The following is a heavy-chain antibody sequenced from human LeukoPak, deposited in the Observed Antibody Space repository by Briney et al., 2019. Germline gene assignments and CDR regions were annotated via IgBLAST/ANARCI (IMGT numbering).Heavy chain of an antibody. CDR1: GFMFTHHG. CDR2: IWSDGTNK. V-gene: IGHV3-33*06. J-gene: IGHJ4*02. Sequence: PGGSLRLSCAESGFMFTHHGMQWVRQAPGKGLEWVAVIWSDGTNKFYSDSVKGRFAISRDNSNDMVYLQMNGLRADDTAVYYCAKDIQGGFDYTNSLDSWGQGTLVIVSS. CDR3: AKDIQGGFDYTNSLDS. D-gene: IGHD4-11*01.